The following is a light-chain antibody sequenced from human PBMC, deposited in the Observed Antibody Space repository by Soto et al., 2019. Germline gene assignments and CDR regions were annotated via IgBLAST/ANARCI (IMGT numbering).Light chain of an antibody. J-gene: IGKJ1*01. Sequence: VQMTHSPSTLSSSVGDSASLTCPASQDIGDSLAWYQQKPGKAPKVVISDASRLVTGVPSRFSGRRSGTEFTLTIDSLLPDDFATYYCQQYKGFSWTFGRGTKVDIK. V-gene: IGKV1-5*01. CDR2: DAS. CDR1: QDIGDS. CDR3: QQYKGFSWT.